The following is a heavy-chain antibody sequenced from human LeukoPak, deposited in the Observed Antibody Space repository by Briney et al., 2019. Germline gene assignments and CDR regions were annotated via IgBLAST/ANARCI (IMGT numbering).Heavy chain of an antibody. V-gene: IGHV1-3*01. D-gene: IGHD3-3*01. J-gene: IGHJ4*02. CDR2: INAGNGNT. CDR1: GYTFTNYG. CDR3: ARELSYYDFWSGYYAPYFDY. Sequence: ASVKVSCKASGYTFTNYGISWVRQAPGQRLEWMGWINAGNGNTKYSQKFQGRVTITRDTSASTAYMELSSLRSEDTAVYYCARELSYYDFWSGYYAPYFDYWGQGTLVTVSS.